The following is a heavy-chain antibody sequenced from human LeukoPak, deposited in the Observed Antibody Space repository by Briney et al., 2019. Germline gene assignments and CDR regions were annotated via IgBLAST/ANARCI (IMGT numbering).Heavy chain of an antibody. Sequence: ASVKVSCKASGGTFSSYAISWVRQAPGQGLEWMGRINPNSGGTNYAQKFQGRVTMTRDTSISTAYMELSRLRSDDTAVYYCARAHSGWDHDAFDIWGQGTMVTVSS. CDR1: GGTFSSYA. J-gene: IGHJ3*02. CDR2: INPNSGGT. D-gene: IGHD6-19*01. V-gene: IGHV1-2*06. CDR3: ARAHSGWDHDAFDI.